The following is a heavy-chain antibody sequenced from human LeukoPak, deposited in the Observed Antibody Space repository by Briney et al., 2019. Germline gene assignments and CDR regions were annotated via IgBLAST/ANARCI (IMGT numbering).Heavy chain of an antibody. Sequence: GGSLRLSCAASGFTFSSYSMNWVRQAPGKGLEWVSYISSSSSTIYYADSVKGRFTISRDNAKNSLYLQMNSLRAEDTALYYCAKDGYSYGGGRLFDWGQGTLVTVSS. J-gene: IGHJ4*02. D-gene: IGHD5-18*01. CDR2: ISSSSSTI. V-gene: IGHV3-48*04. CDR3: AKDGYSYGGGRLFD. CDR1: GFTFSSYS.